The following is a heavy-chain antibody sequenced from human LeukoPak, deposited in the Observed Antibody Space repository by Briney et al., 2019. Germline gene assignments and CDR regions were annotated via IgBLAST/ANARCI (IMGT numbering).Heavy chain of an antibody. V-gene: IGHV1-2*02. D-gene: IGHD2-2*01. J-gene: IGHJ5*02. CDR2: INPNSGGT. CDR3: AGVSIVVVPAAWFDP. Sequence: ASVKVSCKASGYTFTGYYMHWVRQAPGQGLEWMGWINPNSGGTNYAQEFQGRVTMSRDTSISTAYMELSRLRSDDTAVYYCAGVSIVVVPAAWFDPWGQGTLVTVSS. CDR1: GYTFTGYY.